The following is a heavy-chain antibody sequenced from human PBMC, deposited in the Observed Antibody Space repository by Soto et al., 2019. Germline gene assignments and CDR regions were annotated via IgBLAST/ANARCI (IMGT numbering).Heavy chain of an antibody. CDR3: ARDQGGYCSSTSCYDAFDI. CDR2: IYYSGST. J-gene: IGHJ3*02. CDR1: GGSISSGGYY. Sequence: SETLSLTCTVSGGSISSGGYYWSWIRQHPGKGLEWIGYIYYSGSTYYNPSLKSRVTISVDTSKNQFSLKLSSVTAADTAVYYCARDQGGYCSSTSCYDAFDIWGQGTMVT. V-gene: IGHV4-31*03. D-gene: IGHD2-2*01.